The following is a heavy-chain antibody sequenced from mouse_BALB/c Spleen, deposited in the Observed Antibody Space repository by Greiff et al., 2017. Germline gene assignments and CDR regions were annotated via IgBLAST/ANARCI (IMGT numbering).Heavy chain of an antibody. J-gene: IGHJ4*01. Sequence: EVKLMESGPELVKPGASVKVSCKASGYAFTSYNMYWVKQSHGKSLEWIGYIDPYNGGTSYNQKFKGKATLTVDKSSGTAYMHLNSLTSEDSAVYYCATMMDAMDYWGQGTSVTVSS. CDR1: GYAFTSYN. CDR3: ATMMDAMDY. D-gene: IGHD2-3*01. CDR2: IDPYNGGT. V-gene: IGHV1S135*01.